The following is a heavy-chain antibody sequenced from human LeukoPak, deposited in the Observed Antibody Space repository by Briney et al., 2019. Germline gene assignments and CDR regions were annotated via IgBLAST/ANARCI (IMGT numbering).Heavy chain of an antibody. CDR3: ARGDSSGYSNY. J-gene: IGHJ4*02. D-gene: IGHD3-22*01. CDR2: SRNKANSYTT. V-gene: IGHV3-72*01. CDR1: GFTLSEHY. Sequence: GGSLRLFCAASGFTLSEHYMDWVRQPPGKGRECVGRSRNKANSYTTEYAASVTGRFTIARDDSENSLYLQMNSLKTEDTAVYYCARGDSSGYSNYWGQGTLVTVSS.